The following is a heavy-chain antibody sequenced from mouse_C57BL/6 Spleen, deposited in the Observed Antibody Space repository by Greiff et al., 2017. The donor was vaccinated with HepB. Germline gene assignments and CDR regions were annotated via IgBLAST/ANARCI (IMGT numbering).Heavy chain of an antibody. V-gene: IGHV10-1*01. CDR3: VRRGTSGGYFDV. J-gene: IGHJ1*03. CDR1: GFSFNTYA. D-gene: IGHD1-3*01. Sequence: EVKLQESGGGLVQPKGSLKLSCAASGFSFNTYAMNWVRQAPGKGLEWVARIRSKSNNDATYYADSVKDRFTISRDDSESMLYLQMNNLKTEDTAMYYCVRRGTSGGYFDVWGTGTTVTVSS. CDR2: IRSKSNNDAT.